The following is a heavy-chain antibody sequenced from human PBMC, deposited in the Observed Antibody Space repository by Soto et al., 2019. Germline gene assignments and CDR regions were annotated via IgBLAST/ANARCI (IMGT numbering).Heavy chain of an antibody. Sequence: SETLSLTCTVSGGSISSYYWSWIRQPPGKGLEWIGYIYYSGSTNYNPSLKSRVTISVDTSKNQFSLKLSSVTAADTAVYYCARQAEKSSWFDPWGQGTLVNVPQ. V-gene: IGHV4-59*08. CDR1: GGSISSYY. J-gene: IGHJ5*02. CDR3: ARQAEKSSWFDP. CDR2: IYYSGST.